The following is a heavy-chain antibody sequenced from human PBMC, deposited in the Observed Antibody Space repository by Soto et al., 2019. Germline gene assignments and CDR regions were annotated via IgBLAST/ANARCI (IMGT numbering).Heavy chain of an antibody. D-gene: IGHD1-1*01. CDR3: SRDEYNGYYIDY. CDR2: INPSGGST. J-gene: IGHJ4*02. V-gene: IGHV1-46*01. Sequence: VKVSCKASGYTFSTYYMHWVRQAPGQGYEWMGIINPSGGSTTYAQKFQGRVTMTRDTSTTTMYMELSSLKSEDTAVYYFSRDEYNGYYIDYWGQETLVTVSS. CDR1: GYTFSTYY.